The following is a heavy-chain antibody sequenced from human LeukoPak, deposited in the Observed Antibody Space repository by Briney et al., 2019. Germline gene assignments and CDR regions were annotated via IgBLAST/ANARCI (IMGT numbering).Heavy chain of an antibody. CDR3: ARGARAGYNLEPFDY. D-gene: IGHD5-24*01. V-gene: IGHV4-59*08. J-gene: IGHJ4*02. CDR1: GGSMSSYY. CDR2: IYYSGST. Sequence: SETLSLSCTVSGGSMSSYYWSWIRQPPGKGLEWIGYIYYSGSTKYNPSLKSRVTISVDTSKNQFSLKLSSVTAADTAVYYCARGARAGYNLEPFDYWGQGTLVTVSS.